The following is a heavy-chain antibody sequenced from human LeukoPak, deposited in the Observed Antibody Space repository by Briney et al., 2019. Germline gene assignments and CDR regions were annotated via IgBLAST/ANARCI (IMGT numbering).Heavy chain of an antibody. D-gene: IGHD3-10*01. CDR2: IWYDGSNK. CDR3: ARDHGSGSFDY. Sequence: GGSLRLSCAASGFTFSSYSMTWVRQAPGKGLEWVAVIWYDGSNKYYADSVKGRFTISRDNSKNTLYLQMNSLRAEDTAVYYCARDHGSGSFDYWGQGTLVTVSS. CDR1: GFTFSSYS. J-gene: IGHJ4*02. V-gene: IGHV3-33*08.